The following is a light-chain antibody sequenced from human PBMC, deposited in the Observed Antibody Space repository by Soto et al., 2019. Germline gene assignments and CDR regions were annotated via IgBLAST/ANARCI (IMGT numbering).Light chain of an antibody. CDR3: QQYNGYSRK. CDR1: QSIGDS. Sequence: DIQMTQSPSTLSASVGDRVTITCRASQSIGDSLAWYQQKPGKAPYLLISDVSSLERGVPSRFSGSGSGTEFTLTISSMQPDDFATFYCQQYNGYSRKFGQGTRWIS. J-gene: IGKJ1*01. CDR2: DVS. V-gene: IGKV1-5*01.